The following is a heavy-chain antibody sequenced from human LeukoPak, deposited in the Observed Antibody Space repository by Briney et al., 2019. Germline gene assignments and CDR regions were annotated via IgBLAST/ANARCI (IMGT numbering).Heavy chain of an antibody. CDR2: ISSSSSYI. CDR3: ARSGDGGYRGDWFDP. Sequence: GGSLRLSCAASGFTFSSYSMNWVRQAPGKGLEWVSSISSSSSYIYYAHSVKGRFTISRHNAKNSLYLQMNSLRAEDTAVYYCARSGDGGYRGDWFDPWGQGTLVTVSS. CDR1: GFTFSSYS. V-gene: IGHV3-21*01. J-gene: IGHJ5*02. D-gene: IGHD5-12*01.